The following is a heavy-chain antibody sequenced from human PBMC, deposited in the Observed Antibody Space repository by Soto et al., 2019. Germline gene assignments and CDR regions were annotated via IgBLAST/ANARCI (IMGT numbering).Heavy chain of an antibody. J-gene: IGHJ5*02. V-gene: IGHV4-61*01. CDR3: ARFGYYYDASQGSNWFDP. D-gene: IGHD3-22*01. CDR2: IYSSGST. CDR1: GDSVSSGSYY. Sequence: SETLSLTCTVSGDSVSSGSYYWSWIRQPPGKGLEWIGYIYSSGSTNYNPSLKSRVTISVDMSNNQFSVRLSSVTAADTAVYYCARFGYYYDASQGSNWFDPWGQGTLVTVSS.